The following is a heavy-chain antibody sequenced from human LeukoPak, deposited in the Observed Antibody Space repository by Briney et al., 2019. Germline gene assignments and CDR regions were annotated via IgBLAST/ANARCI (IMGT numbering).Heavy chain of an antibody. D-gene: IGHD3-10*01. CDR2: IKIDGSEK. CDR3: ARDRGAFDI. Sequence: GGTLRLSCAASGFTFSRYWMSWVREAPGKGLEWVANIKIDGSEKYYVDSVKGRFTISRDNAKNSLYLQMNSLRAEDTAVYYCARDRGAFDIWGQGTMVTVSS. V-gene: IGHV3-7*01. CDR1: GFTFSRYW. J-gene: IGHJ3*02.